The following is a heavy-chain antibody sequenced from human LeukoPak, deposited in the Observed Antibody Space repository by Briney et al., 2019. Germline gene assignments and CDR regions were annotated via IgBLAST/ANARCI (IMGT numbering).Heavy chain of an antibody. CDR2: NYYSGST. D-gene: IGHD6-13*01. J-gene: IGHJ5*02. Sequence: SETLSLTCTVSGGSISSYYWSWIRQPPGKGLEWIGYNYYSGSTNYNPSLKSRVTISVDKSKNQFSLKLSSVTAADTAVYYCARGLRNLAAFDPWGQGTLVTVSS. CDR3: ARGLRNLAAFDP. CDR1: GGSISSYY. V-gene: IGHV4-59*12.